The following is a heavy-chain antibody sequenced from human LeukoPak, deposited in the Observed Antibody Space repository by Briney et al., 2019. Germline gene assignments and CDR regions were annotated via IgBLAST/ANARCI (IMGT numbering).Heavy chain of an antibody. CDR1: GFTFRTYG. V-gene: IGHV3-23*01. J-gene: IGHJ2*01. D-gene: IGHD7-27*01. Sequence: GGSLRLSCEASGFTFRTYGMAWVRQAPGKGLEWVSGITGSSTWTYYADSVKGRFTISRDNSKNTLHLQMNSLRAEDTAIYYCAKGWVSLGTGYFDLWGGGTLVTVSS. CDR3: AKGWVSLGTGYFDL. CDR2: ITGSSTWT.